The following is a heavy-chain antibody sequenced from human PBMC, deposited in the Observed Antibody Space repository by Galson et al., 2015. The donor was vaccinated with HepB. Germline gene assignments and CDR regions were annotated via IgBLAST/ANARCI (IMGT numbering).Heavy chain of an antibody. Sequence: SLRLSCAASGFTFSSYGMHWVRQAPGKGLEWVAVISYDGSNKYYADSVKGRFTISRDNSKNTLYLQMNSLRAEDTAVYYCAKEWQQLGSTPNENFDYWGQGTLVTVSS. J-gene: IGHJ4*02. CDR1: GFTFSSYG. V-gene: IGHV3-30*18. CDR2: ISYDGSNK. CDR3: AKEWQQLGSTPNENFDY. D-gene: IGHD6-13*01.